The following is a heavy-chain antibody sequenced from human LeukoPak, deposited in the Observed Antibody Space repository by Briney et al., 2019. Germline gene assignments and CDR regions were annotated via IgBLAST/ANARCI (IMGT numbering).Heavy chain of an antibody. CDR1: GYTFTGYY. D-gene: IGHD3-3*01. CDR2: INPKSGGT. J-gene: IGHJ4*02. Sequence: GASVKVSCKASGYTFTGYYMHWVRQAPGQGLEWMGLINPKSGGTNYAQKFQGRVTMTRDTSISTAYVEVSRMTSDDTAVYYCATSGGTSGPELDYWGQGTLVTVSS. CDR3: ATSGGTSGPELDY. V-gene: IGHV1-2*02.